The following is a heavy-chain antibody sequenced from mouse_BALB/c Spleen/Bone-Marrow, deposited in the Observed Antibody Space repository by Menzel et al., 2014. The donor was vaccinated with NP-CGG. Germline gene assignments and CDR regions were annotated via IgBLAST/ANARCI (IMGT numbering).Heavy chain of an antibody. CDR1: GYTFTSYW. D-gene: IGHD1-1*01. CDR2: INPSNGRA. Sequence: QVQLQQPGAELVKPGASVKLSCRASGYTFTSYWMHWVKQRPGQGLEWIGEINPSNGRANYNEKFKSMATLTVDKSSSTAYKQLSRLTSEDSAVFYGARIIYSSSYIIDFWGQGTSVTVSS. CDR3: ARIIYSSSYIIDF. J-gene: IGHJ4*01. V-gene: IGHV1S81*02.